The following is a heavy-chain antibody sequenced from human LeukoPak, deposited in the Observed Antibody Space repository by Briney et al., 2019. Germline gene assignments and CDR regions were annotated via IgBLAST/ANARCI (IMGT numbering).Heavy chain of an antibody. CDR3: ARRPGEYGGNDFDY. V-gene: IGHV4-39*01. D-gene: IGHD4/OR15-4a*01. J-gene: IGHJ4*02. CDR1: GGSINSRSDY. Sequence: SETLSLTCTVSGGSINSRSDYWGWIRQPPGKGLEWIGSIYYSGSTHYNPSLRSRVTMSIDTSKNRFSLRLSSVTAADTAVYYCARRPGEYGGNDFDYWGQGTLVTVSS. CDR2: IYYSGST.